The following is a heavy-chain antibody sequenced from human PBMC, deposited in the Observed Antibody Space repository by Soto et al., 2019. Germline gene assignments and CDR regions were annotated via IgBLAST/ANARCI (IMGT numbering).Heavy chain of an antibody. CDR3: AKLGSEVVVPAAIETYYFDY. J-gene: IGHJ4*01. CDR1: GYTFTSYA. CDR2: INAGNGNT. D-gene: IGHD2-2*01. V-gene: IGHV1-3*01. Sequence: EAAVKVSCKACGYTFTSYAMPWVRQAPGQRLEWMGWINAGNGNTKYSQKFQGRVTITRDTSASTAYMELSSLRSEDTAVYYCAKLGSEVVVPAAIETYYFDYWG.